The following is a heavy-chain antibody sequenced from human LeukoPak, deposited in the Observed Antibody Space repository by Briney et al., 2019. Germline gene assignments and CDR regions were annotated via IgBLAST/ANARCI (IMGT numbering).Heavy chain of an antibody. CDR3: VRASLVWFGGDGFDI. CDR2: IYYSGST. D-gene: IGHD3-10*01. CDR1: GGSISRGGYS. Sequence: SQTLSLIRAVSGGSISRGGYSCSWIRQPPGKGLEWIGHIYYSGSTDYNPSLKSRVTIAVDTSKNQFSLKLSSVTAADTAVYYCVRASLVWFGGDGFDIWGQGTMVTVSS. J-gene: IGHJ3*02. V-gene: IGHV4-30-4*07.